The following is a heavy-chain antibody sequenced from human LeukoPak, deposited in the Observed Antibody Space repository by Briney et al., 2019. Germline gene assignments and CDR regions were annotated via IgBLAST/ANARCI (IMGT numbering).Heavy chain of an antibody. CDR2: IRYDGSNK. CDR3: AKDRGFDWDSGSSFDP. Sequence: PGGSLRLSCAASGFTSSSYGMHWVRQAPGKGLEWVAFIRYDGSNKYYADSVKGRFTISRDNFKNTLYLQMNSLRAEDTAVYYCAKDRGFDWDSGSSFDPWGQGTLVTVSS. J-gene: IGHJ5*02. V-gene: IGHV3-30*02. D-gene: IGHD1-26*01. CDR1: GFTSSSYG.